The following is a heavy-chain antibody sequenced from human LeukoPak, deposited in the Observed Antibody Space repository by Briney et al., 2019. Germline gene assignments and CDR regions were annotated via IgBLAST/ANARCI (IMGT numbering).Heavy chain of an antibody. CDR1: RFTFSSYS. V-gene: IGHV3-21*01. Sequence: GGSLRLSCVASRFTFSSYSMNWVRQAPGKGLEWVSSISSSSSYIYYADSVKGRFTISRDNAKNSLYLQMNSLRAEDTAVYYCARGATAGFGPWGQGTLVTVSS. CDR3: ARGATAGFGP. D-gene: IGHD5-24*01. CDR2: ISSSSSYI. J-gene: IGHJ5*02.